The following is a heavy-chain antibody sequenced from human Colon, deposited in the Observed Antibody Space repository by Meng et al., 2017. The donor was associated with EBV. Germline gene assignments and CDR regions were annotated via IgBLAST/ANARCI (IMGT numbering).Heavy chain of an antibody. CDR1: GGSISSGYYY. CDR3: ARVGWRQWSFDL. V-gene: IGHV4-30-4*01. CDR2: IYYSGST. D-gene: IGHD5-18*01. J-gene: IGHJ2*01. Sequence: HVQLQASGPGLVKPSQTLSRTFTVSGGSISSGYYYWSWIRQPPGKGLELIGHIYYSGSTSYNPSLKSRVTISVDTSNNQFSLKLSSVTAADTAVYYCARVGWRQWSFDLWGRGTLVTVSS.